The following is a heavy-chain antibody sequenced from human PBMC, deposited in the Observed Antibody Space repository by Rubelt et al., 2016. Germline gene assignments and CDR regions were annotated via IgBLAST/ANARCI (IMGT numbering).Heavy chain of an antibody. J-gene: IGHJ5*02. D-gene: IGHD6-19*01. CDR1: DFTFSTYT. V-gene: IGHV3-21*01. CDR3: ARGATIAVSGARGSYNWFDP. CDR2: ISSSSDYI. Sequence: EVQLVESGGDLVQPGGSLRLSCAASDFTFSTYTMIWFRQAPGKGLEWVSSISSSSDYIYYADSVKGRFTISRDNAKNTLDLQINSLRAEDTAVDYCARGATIAVSGARGSYNWFDPWGHGTLVTVSS.